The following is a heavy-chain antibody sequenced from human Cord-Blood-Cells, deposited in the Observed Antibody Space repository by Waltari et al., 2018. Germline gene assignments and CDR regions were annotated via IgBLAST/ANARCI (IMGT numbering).Heavy chain of an antibody. J-gene: IGHJ1*01. D-gene: IGHD4-17*01. V-gene: IGHV3-74*01. Sequence: EVQLVESGGGLVQPGGSLGLSCAASGFTFSSYWMHWVRQAPGKGLVWVSRINSDGSSTSYADSVKGRFTISRDNAKNTLYLQMNSLRAEDTAVYYCARDYGDYAEYFQHWGQGTLVTVSS. CDR3: ARDYGDYAEYFQH. CDR2: INSDGSST. CDR1: GFTFSSYW.